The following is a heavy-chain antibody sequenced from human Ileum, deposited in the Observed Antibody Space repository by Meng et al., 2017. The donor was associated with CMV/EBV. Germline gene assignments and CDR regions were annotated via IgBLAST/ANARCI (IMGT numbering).Heavy chain of an antibody. D-gene: IGHD3-16*02. CDR2: ISNPGNT. V-gene: IGHV4-30-4*08. CDR1: CAAVTRIHNY. J-gene: IGHJ5*02. CDR3: VRCSWYNWFDP. Sequence: VHPQESGPGLVKTSTTLSLSCAVPCAAVTRIHNYWSWIRQPTGKGLEWIGYISNPGNTFYNPSFDSRVSIPLDTSKTQFSLNLTSVTAADTGVFHCVRCSWYNWFDPWGQGALVTVSS.